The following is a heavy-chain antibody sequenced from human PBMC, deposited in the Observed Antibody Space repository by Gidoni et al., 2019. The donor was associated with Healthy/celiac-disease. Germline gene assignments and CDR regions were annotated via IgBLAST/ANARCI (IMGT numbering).Heavy chain of an antibody. J-gene: IGHJ4*02. CDR3: ARRGRVYDFWSGAYYFDY. CDR2: ISSSSSTI. V-gene: IGHV3-48*02. D-gene: IGHD3-3*01. CDR1: GFTFSSYS. Sequence: EVQLVESGGGLVQPGGSLSISCAASGFTFSSYSMNWVRQAPGKGLEWVSYISSSSSTIYYADSVKGRFTISRDNAKNSLYLQMNSLRDEDTAVYYCARRGRVYDFWSGAYYFDYWGQGTLVTVSS.